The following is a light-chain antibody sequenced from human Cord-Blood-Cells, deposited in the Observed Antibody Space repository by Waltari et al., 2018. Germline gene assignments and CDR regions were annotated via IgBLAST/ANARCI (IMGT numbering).Light chain of an antibody. CDR3: CSYAGSYTWV. CDR2: DVS. CDR1: SSDVGGYNH. V-gene: IGLV2-11*01. Sequence: QSALPQPRSVSGSPGQSVTISCTGTSSDVGGYNHFSWYQQHPGKAPKLMIYDVSKRPAGVPDRFSGSKSGNTASLTISGLQAEDEADYYCCSYAGSYTWVFGGGTKLTVL. J-gene: IGLJ3*02.